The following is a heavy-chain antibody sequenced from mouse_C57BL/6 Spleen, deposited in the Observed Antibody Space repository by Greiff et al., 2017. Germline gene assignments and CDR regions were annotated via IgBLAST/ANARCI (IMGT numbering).Heavy chain of an antibody. CDR2: IDPSDSAT. CDR3: ARSRYFDV. CDR1: GYTFTSYW. Sequence: VPLQQPGAELVRPGSSVQLSCKASGYTFTSYWLHWVKQRPIQGLEWIGKIDPSDSATPYNPKFKDKATLTVDKSSSTAYMQLSSLTSEDSAVYYCARSRYFDVWGTGTTDTFSS. V-gene: IGHV1-52*01. J-gene: IGHJ1*03.